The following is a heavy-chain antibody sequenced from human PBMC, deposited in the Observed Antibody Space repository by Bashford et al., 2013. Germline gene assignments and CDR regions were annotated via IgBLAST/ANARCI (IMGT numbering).Heavy chain of an antibody. V-gene: IGHV4-4*07. CDR1: GGSISRYY. J-gene: IGHJ3*02. D-gene: IGHD3-16*01. CDR2: IYATGAT. Sequence: PSETLSLTCVVSGGSISRYYWNWVRQPAGKGLEWIGRIYATGATKYNPSLGNRVSMSLDTSKSQFSLRLTSVTAADSATYYCAGGSYDSLYGAYIDAFDIWGQGTTVTVSS. CDR3: AGGSYDSLYGAYIDAFDI.